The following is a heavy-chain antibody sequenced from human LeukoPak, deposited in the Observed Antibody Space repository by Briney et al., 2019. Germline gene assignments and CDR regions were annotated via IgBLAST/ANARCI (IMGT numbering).Heavy chain of an antibody. V-gene: IGHV1-18*01. CDR2: ISAYNGKT. Sequence: ASVKVSCKASGYTFTSYGISWVRQAPGQGLEWMGWISAYNGKTNYAQKLQGRVTMTTDTSTSTAYMELRSLRSDDTAVYYCAREVVVVPAKNWFDPWGQGTLVTVSS. J-gene: IGHJ5*02. D-gene: IGHD2-2*01. CDR1: GYTFTSYG. CDR3: AREVVVVPAKNWFDP.